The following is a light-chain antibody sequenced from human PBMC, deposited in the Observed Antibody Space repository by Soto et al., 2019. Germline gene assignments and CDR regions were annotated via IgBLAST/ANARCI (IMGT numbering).Light chain of an antibody. CDR1: SSDVGSYNL. V-gene: IGLV2-23*01. CDR2: EGS. Sequence: QSALTQPASVSGAPGQSITISCTGTSSDVGSYNLVSWYQQQPGKAPKLMIYEGSKRPSGVSNRFSGSKSGNTASLTISGLEDEDEADYYCCSYAGSLVVFGGGTKLPVL. J-gene: IGLJ2*01. CDR3: CSYAGSLVV.